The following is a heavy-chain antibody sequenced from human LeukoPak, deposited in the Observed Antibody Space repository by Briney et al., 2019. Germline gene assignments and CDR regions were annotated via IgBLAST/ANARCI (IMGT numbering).Heavy chain of an antibody. CDR1: GGSISRYY. CDR2: VRDSGST. Sequence: SETLSLTCTVSGGSISRYYWSWIRQPPGKGLEWIGYVRDSGSTDYNPSLKSRVTISVDSSKNHFFLKLPSVTAADTAVYYCARDVAEGFDIWGQGTMVTVSS. V-gene: IGHV4-59*01. D-gene: IGHD2-15*01. CDR3: ARDVAEGFDI. J-gene: IGHJ3*02.